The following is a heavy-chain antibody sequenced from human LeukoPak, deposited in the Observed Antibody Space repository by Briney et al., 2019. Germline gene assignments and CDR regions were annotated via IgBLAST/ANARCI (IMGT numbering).Heavy chain of an antibody. CDR3: ARNSGSYLGFDY. CDR1: GYTFTSYY. Sequence: ASAKVSCKASGYTFTSYYMHWVRQASGQGLEWMGIINPSGGSTSYAQKFQGRVTMTRDTSTSTVYMELSSLRSEDTAVYCCARNSGSYLGFDYWGQGTLVTVSS. J-gene: IGHJ4*02. D-gene: IGHD1-26*01. CDR2: INPSGGST. V-gene: IGHV1-46*01.